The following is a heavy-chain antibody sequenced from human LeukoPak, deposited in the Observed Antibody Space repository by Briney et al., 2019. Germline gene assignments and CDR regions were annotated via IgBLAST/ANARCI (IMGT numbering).Heavy chain of an antibody. CDR3: VKDLRRWYSTGDAFDI. J-gene: IGHJ3*02. CDR1: GFTFSSYE. V-gene: IGHV3-48*03. Sequence: GGSLRLSCAASGFTFSSYEMNWVRQAPGKGLEWVSYISSSGSTIYYADSVKGRFTISRDNSKNTLYLQMNSLRAEDTAVFFCVKDLRRWYSTGDAFDIWGQGTKVTVSS. D-gene: IGHD6-13*01. CDR2: ISSSGSTI.